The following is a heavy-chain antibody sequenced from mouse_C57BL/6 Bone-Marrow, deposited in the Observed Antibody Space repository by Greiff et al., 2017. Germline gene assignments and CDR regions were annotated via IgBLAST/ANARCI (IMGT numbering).Heavy chain of an antibody. CDR1: GYTFTSYG. J-gene: IGHJ2*01. Sequence: LVESGAELARPGASVKLSCKASGYTFTSYGISWVKQRTGQGLEWIGESYPRSGNTYSNEKFKGKATLTADKSSRTAYMELRSLTSEDSAGYFCAIHYYGSSYYFDYWGQGTTLTVSS. D-gene: IGHD1-1*01. V-gene: IGHV1-81*01. CDR3: AIHYYGSSYYFDY. CDR2: SYPRSGNT.